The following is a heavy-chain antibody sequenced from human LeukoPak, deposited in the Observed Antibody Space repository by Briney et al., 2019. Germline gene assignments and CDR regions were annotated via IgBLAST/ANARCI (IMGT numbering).Heavy chain of an antibody. CDR1: GFTFNTYA. V-gene: IGHV3-23*01. J-gene: IGHJ4*02. CDR3: ARASWLQPLDY. CDR2: ISGNGAKT. D-gene: IGHD5-24*01. Sequence: GGSLRLSCAASGFTFNTYAMSWVRQAPGKGLEWVSTISGNGAKTYSADSVKGRFTISRDNAKNSLYLQMNSLRDEDTAVYYCARASWLQPLDYWGQGTLVTVSS.